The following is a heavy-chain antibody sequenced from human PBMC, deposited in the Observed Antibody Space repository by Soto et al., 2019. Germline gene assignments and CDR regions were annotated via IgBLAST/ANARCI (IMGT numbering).Heavy chain of an antibody. Sequence: QVQLVQSGAEVKKPGSSVKVSCKASGGTFSSYAISWVRQAPGQGLEWMGGIIPIFGTANYAQKFQGRVTITADESKSTSYTEVSSLRSEDTAVYSCAIGNSNKVRLGSYYGMDVWGQGTTVTVSS. D-gene: IGHD4-4*01. CDR1: GGTFSSYA. CDR2: IIPIFGTA. CDR3: AIGNSNKVRLGSYYGMDV. J-gene: IGHJ6*02. V-gene: IGHV1-69*01.